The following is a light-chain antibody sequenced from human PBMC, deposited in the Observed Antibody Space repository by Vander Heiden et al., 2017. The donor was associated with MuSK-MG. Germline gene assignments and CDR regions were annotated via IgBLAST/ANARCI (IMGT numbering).Light chain of an antibody. V-gene: IGLV2-23*01. CDR3: CSYAGSRTYV. J-gene: IGLJ1*01. CDR2: EGS. Sequence: QSALTQPASVSGSPGQSITISCTGTSSDVGSYNLVSWYQQHPGKAPKLRIYEGSKRPSGVSNRFSGSKSGNTESLTISGLQAEDEADYYCCSYAGSRTYVFGTGTKVTVL. CDR1: SSDVGSYNL.